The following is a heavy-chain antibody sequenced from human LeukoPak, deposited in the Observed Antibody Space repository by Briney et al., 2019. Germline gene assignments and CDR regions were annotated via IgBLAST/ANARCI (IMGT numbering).Heavy chain of an antibody. V-gene: IGHV3-43*02. D-gene: IGHD2-15*01. J-gene: IGHJ6*02. Sequence: PGGSLRLSCAASGFTFDDYAMHWVRQAPGKGLEWVSLISGDGGSTYYADSVKGRFTISRDNSKNSLYLQMNSLRTEDTALYYCAKDFGNRYCSAGSCFRDGMDVWGQGTTVTVSS. CDR1: GFTFDDYA. CDR3: AKDFGNRYCSAGSCFRDGMDV. CDR2: ISGDGGST.